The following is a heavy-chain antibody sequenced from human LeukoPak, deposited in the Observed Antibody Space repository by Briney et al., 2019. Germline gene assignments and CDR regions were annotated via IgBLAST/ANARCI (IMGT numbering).Heavy chain of an antibody. D-gene: IGHD2-2*01. J-gene: IGHJ4*02. CDR2: FDPDDGET. V-gene: IGHV1-24*01. CDR1: GYTFTGYY. Sequence: ASVKVSCKASGYTFTGYYMHWVRQAPGKGLEWMGGFDPDDGETPLFAQKFQGRVSMTEDTSTDTAYMELSSLSSEDTAVYYCATGTIYCSSCSGDYWGQGTLVTVSS. CDR3: ATGTIYCSSCSGDY.